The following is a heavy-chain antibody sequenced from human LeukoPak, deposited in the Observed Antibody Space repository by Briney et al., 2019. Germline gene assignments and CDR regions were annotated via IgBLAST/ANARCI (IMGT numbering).Heavy chain of an antibody. D-gene: IGHD3-22*01. CDR3: ARDRLDYYDSSGYTLSDAFDI. J-gene: IGHJ3*02. CDR1: GGSISSYY. CDR2: IYTSGST. V-gene: IGHV4-4*07. Sequence: SETLSLTCTVSGGSISSYYWSWIRQPAGKGLEWIGRIYTSGSTNYNPSLKSRVTMSVDTSKNQFSLKLSSVTAADTAVYYCARDRLDYYDSSGYTLSDAFDIWGQGTMVTVSS.